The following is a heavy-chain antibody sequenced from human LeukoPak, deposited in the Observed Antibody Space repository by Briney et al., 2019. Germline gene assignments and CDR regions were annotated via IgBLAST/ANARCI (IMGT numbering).Heavy chain of an antibody. CDR1: RDTFSSYA. J-gene: IGHJ4*02. CDR3: ARDLFQGSVKMSRPQPN. Sequence: SVKVSCKASRDTFSSYAITWVRQAPGQGLEWMGGIMPIFGTTHYAQKVQGRVTITADESTSTVYMELSSLRSEDTAVYYCARDLFQGSVKMSRPQPNWGQGTLVTVSS. CDR2: IMPIFGTT. V-gene: IGHV1-69*01. D-gene: IGHD3-10*01.